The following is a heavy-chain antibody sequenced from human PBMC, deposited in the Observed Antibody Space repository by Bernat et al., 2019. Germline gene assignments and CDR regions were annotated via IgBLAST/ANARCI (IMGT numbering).Heavy chain of an antibody. J-gene: IGHJ4*02. D-gene: IGHD3-10*01. Sequence: QVQLVESGGGVVQPGRSLRLSCAASGFTFNSYGMHWVRQAPGKGLEWVAVISSDGSNKFYGDSVKGRFTISRDNPKNTLDLQMNSLRAEDTAVYFCAKDRGSAPRGLFDYWGQGTLVTVSS. CDR3: AKDRGSAPRGLFDY. CDR1: GFTFNSYG. V-gene: IGHV3-30*18. CDR2: ISSDGSNK.